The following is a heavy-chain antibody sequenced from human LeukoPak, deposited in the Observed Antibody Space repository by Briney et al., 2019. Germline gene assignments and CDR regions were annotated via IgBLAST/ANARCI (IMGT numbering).Heavy chain of an antibody. CDR3: AREFSSRSFDP. D-gene: IGHD6-13*01. J-gene: IGHJ5*02. V-gene: IGHV3-74*01. CDR1: GFTFSSYW. Sequence: PGGSLRLSCAASGFTFSSYWMHWVRQVSGKGLVWVSRISGDGTSTTYADSVKGRFTISRDNAKNTLYLQMNSLRAEDTAVYYCAREFSSRSFDPWGQGTLVTVSS. CDR2: ISGDGTST.